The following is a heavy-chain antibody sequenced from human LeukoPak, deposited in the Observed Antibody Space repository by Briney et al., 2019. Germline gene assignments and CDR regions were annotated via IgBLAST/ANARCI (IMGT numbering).Heavy chain of an antibody. V-gene: IGHV4-59*01. CDR1: GGSISSYY. D-gene: IGHD3-22*01. J-gene: IGHJ4*02. Sequence: SETLSLTCTVSGGSISSYYWSWIRQPPGKGLEWIGYIYYSGSTNYNPSLKSRVTISVDTSKNQFSLKLSSVTAADTAVYYCARGLNKYYYDSSGYYFDYWGQGTLVTVSS. CDR3: ARGLNKYYYDSSGYYFDY. CDR2: IYYSGST.